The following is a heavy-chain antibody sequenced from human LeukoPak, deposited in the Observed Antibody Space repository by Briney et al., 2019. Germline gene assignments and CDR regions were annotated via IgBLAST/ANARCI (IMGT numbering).Heavy chain of an antibody. J-gene: IGHJ4*02. D-gene: IGHD3-22*01. V-gene: IGHV4-38-2*02. CDR1: GYPITSAYY. CDR3: AREILYDSTGYYL. CDR2: FFLKGST. Sequence: PSETLSLTCTVSGYPITSAYYWGWIRQPPGKGLEWIGSFFLKGSTYYNPSLKSRVTISVDTSKNQFSLTLSSVTAADTAVYYCAREILYDSTGYYLWGQGTLVTVSS.